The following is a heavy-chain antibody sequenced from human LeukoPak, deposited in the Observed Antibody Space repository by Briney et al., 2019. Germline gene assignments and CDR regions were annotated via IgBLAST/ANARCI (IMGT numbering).Heavy chain of an antibody. CDR1: GFTFSNYA. D-gene: IGHD3-9*01. CDR3: AKWGGYDILTGYYDSDY. Sequence: GASLRLSCAASGFTFSNYAMSWVRQAPGKGLEWVSAIFGSGGSTYYADSVKGRFTISRDNPKNTLYLQMNSLRAEDTAVYYCAKWGGYDILTGYYDSDYWGQGTLVTVSS. J-gene: IGHJ4*02. V-gene: IGHV3-23*01. CDR2: IFGSGGST.